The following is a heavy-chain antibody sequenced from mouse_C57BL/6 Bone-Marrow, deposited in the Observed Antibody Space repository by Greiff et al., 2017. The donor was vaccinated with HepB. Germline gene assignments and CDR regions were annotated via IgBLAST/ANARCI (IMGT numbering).Heavy chain of an antibody. Sequence: QVQLKESGPELVKPGASVKISCKASGYAFSSSWMNWVKQRPGKGLEWIGRIYPGDGDTNYNGKFKGTATLTADKSSSTAYMQLSSLTSEDSAVYFCARKGGTWGQGTTLTVSS. CDR3: ARKGGT. J-gene: IGHJ2*01. V-gene: IGHV1-82*01. CDR1: GYAFSSSW. CDR2: IYPGDGDT. D-gene: IGHD3-3*01.